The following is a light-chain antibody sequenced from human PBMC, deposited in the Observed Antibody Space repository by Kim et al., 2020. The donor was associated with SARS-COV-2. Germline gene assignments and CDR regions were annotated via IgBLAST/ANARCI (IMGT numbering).Light chain of an antibody. V-gene: IGKV3-20*01. CDR2: GAS. Sequence: FPTGERTTLSSRATQSVRNSYLYWYQHKPGQAPSFVIYGASRRDNGIPDRFSGSGSGTDFTLTISRLEPEDYAVYFCQQYGRSITFGGGTKVDIK. J-gene: IGKJ4*01. CDR1: QSVRNSY. CDR3: QQYGRSIT.